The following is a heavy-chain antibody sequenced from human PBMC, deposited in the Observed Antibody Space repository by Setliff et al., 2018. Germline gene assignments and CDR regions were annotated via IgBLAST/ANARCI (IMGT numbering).Heavy chain of an antibody. Sequence: SETLSLTCAVSGGSISSSNWWSWVRQPPGKGLEWIGEIYHSGSTNYNPSFKSRVTMSVDKSKNQFSLKLASVTAADRAVYYCARIAYFDFWRGFGVGAFDLWGHGSVVTVSS. CDR1: GGSISSSNW. J-gene: IGHJ3*01. V-gene: IGHV4-4*02. CDR3: ARIAYFDFWRGFGVGAFDL. CDR2: IYHSGST. D-gene: IGHD3-3*01.